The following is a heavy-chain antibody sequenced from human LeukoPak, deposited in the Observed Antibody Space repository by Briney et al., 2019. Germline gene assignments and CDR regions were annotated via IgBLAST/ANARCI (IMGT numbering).Heavy chain of an antibody. CDR1: GYTFTTYD. Sequence: GASVKVSCTASGYTFTTYDINWVRQATGQGLEWMGWMNPNSGNTGYAQKFQGRVTMTRNTSISTAYMELSSLRSEDTAVYYCARGGGFWSGYYTNYYYYYMDVWGKGTTVTVSS. D-gene: IGHD3-3*01. J-gene: IGHJ6*03. V-gene: IGHV1-8*01. CDR2: MNPNSGNT. CDR3: ARGGGFWSGYYTNYYYYYMDV.